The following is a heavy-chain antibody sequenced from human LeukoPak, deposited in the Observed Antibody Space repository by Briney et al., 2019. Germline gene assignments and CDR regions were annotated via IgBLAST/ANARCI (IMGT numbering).Heavy chain of an antibody. CDR2: IKQDGSEK. CDR3: ARPRTDY. CDR1: GFTYSNYW. Sequence: GGSLRLSCAASGFTYSNYWMSWVRQAPGKGLEWVANIKQDGSEKYYVDSVKGRFTISRDNAKNSLYLQMNSLRAEDTAVYYCARPRTDYWGQGTLVTVSS. V-gene: IGHV3-7*01. J-gene: IGHJ4*02.